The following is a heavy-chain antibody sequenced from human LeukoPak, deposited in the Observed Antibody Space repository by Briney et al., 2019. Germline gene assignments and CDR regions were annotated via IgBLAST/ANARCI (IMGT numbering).Heavy chain of an antibody. D-gene: IGHD3-10*01. V-gene: IGHV3-21*01. CDR1: GFTFSSYS. CDR3: AHVAYGSGYGMDA. CDR2: ISSSSSYI. J-gene: IGHJ6*02. Sequence: GGSLRLSCAASGFTFSSYSMNWVRQAPGKGLEWVSSISSSSSYIYYADSVQGRFTISRDNAKNSLYLQMNSLRAEDTAVYYCAHVAYGSGYGMDAWGQGTTVTVSS.